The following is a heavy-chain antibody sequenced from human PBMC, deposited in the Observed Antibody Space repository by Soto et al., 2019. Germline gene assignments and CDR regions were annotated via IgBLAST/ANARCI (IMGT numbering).Heavy chain of an antibody. V-gene: IGHV4-59*01. J-gene: IGHJ6*02. CDR2: IYCTGST. CDR3: ARALRGVVVVAAREMDV. Sequence: QVQLQESGPGLVKPSETLSLTCSVSGGSISSEYWSWIRQPPGKGLEWIGYIYCTGSTNYNPSLKSRGTISVDTSKTQFSLNLRAVTAADTAVYYCARALRGVVVVAAREMDVWGQGTKVTVSS. CDR1: GGSISSEY. D-gene: IGHD2-15*01.